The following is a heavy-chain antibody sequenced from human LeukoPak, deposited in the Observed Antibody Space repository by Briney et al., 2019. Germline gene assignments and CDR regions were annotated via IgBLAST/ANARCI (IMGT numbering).Heavy chain of an antibody. D-gene: IGHD2-2*01. CDR3: ATDRGMYQLLYYGMDV. Sequence: GASVKVSCKASGYTFTSYGITWVRQAPGQGLEWVGWISAYNGNTNYAQKFQGRVTMTTDTSTSTAYMELRSLRSDDTAVYYCATDRGMYQLLYYGMDVWGQGTTVTVSS. V-gene: IGHV1-18*01. CDR1: GYTFTSYG. J-gene: IGHJ6*02. CDR2: ISAYNGNT.